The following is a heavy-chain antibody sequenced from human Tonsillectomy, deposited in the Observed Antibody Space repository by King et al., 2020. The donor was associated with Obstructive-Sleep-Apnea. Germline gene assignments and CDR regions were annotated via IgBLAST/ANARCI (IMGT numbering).Heavy chain of an antibody. J-gene: IGHJ4*02. CDR2: IYSGGGT. V-gene: IGHV3-66*01. CDR1: GFIVSSTY. Sequence: VQLVESGGNLVQPGGSLRLSCAASGFIVSSTYMSWVRQAPGKGLEWVSVIYSGGGTNYADSVKGRFTISRDKSKNMLYLQMNSLRAEDTAVYYCARGPGTTWGHFDYWGQGTLVTVSS. CDR3: ARGPGTTWGHFDY. D-gene: IGHD1-1*01.